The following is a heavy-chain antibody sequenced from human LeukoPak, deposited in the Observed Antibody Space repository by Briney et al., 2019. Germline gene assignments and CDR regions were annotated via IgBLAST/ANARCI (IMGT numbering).Heavy chain of an antibody. J-gene: IGHJ4*02. D-gene: IGHD2-2*01. CDR1: GGSFSGYN. Sequence: KPSETLSLTCAVYGGSFSGYNWSWIRQPPGKGLEWIGEINHSGSTNYNPSLKSRVTISVDTSKNQFSLKLSSVTAADTAVYYCARGRGGYCCSTSCYRFDYWGQGTLVTVSS. CDR2: INHSGST. V-gene: IGHV4-34*01. CDR3: ARGRGGYCCSTSCYRFDY.